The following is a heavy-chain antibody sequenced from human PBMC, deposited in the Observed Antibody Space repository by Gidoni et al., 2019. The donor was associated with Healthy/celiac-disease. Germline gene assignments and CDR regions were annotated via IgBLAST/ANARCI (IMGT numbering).Heavy chain of an antibody. CDR3: ARHALHSSSWYRSLVYWFDP. J-gene: IGHJ5*02. Sequence: STYYNPSLKSRVTISVDTSKNQFSLKLSSVTAADTAVYYCARHALHSSSWYRSLVYWFDPWGQGTLVTVSS. V-gene: IGHV4-39*01. CDR2: ST. D-gene: IGHD6-13*01.